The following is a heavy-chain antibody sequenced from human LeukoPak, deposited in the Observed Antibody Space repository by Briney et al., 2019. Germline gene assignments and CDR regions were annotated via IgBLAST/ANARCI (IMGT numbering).Heavy chain of an antibody. CDR1: GFTFSSYA. CDR3: AKDLESNYYDSSGYYLSNFDY. J-gene: IGHJ4*02. CDR2: ISGSGGST. D-gene: IGHD3-22*01. V-gene: IGHV3-23*01. Sequence: GGSLRLSCAAYGFTFSSYAMSWVRQAPGKGLEWVSAISGSGGSTYYADSVKGRFTISRDNSKNTLYLQMNSLRAEDTAVYYCAKDLESNYYDSSGYYLSNFDYWGQGTLVTVSS.